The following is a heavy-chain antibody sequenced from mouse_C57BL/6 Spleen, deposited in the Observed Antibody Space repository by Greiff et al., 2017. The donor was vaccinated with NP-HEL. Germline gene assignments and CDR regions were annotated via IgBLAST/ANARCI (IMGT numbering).Heavy chain of an antibody. CDR2: INPNNGGT. CDR3: ASPVAGPAMDY. D-gene: IGHD1-1*01. Sequence: VQLQQSGPELVKPGASVKISCKASGYTFTDYYMNWVKQSHGKSLEWIGDINPNNGGTSYNQKFKGKATLTVDKSSSTAYMELRSLTSEDSAVYYCASPVAGPAMDYWGQGTSVTVSS. J-gene: IGHJ4*01. CDR1: GYTFTDYY. V-gene: IGHV1-26*01.